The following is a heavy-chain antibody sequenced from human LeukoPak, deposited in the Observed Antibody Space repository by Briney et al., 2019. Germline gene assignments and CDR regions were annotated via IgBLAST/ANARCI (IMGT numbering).Heavy chain of an antibody. CDR1: VFTFSSYE. Sequence: GGALRLSCAASVFTFSSYEMSCVRHGPGKGLEWVSYISSSGSTIYYADSVKGRFTIPRDNARNSLYLQMNRLRAEDTAVYYCARDGFGESDEYGMDVWGQGTTVTVSS. J-gene: IGHJ6*02. D-gene: IGHD3-10*01. CDR2: ISSSGSTI. V-gene: IGHV3-48*03. CDR3: ARDGFGESDEYGMDV.